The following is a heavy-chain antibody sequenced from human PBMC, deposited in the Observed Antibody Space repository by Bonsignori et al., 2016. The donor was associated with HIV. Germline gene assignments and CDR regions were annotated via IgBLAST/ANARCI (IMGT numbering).Heavy chain of an antibody. J-gene: IGHJ1*01. V-gene: IGHV3-48*03. CDR1: GFTFSSYE. D-gene: IGHD5-18*01. CDR3: VRGQRPFNSQYFQH. Sequence: GGSLRLSCAASGFTFSSYEMNWVRQAPGKGLEWVSYISVSGSSTYYADSVKGRFTLSRDNAKNSLYLQMNSLRAEDTAVYYCVRGQRPFNSQYFQHWGQGTLVTVSS. CDR2: ISVSGSST.